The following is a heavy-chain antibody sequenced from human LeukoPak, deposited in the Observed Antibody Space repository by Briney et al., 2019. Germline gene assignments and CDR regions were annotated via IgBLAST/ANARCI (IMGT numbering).Heavy chain of an antibody. J-gene: IGHJ2*01. D-gene: IGHD2-8*02. CDR2: IYTSGST. Sequence: SETLSLTCSVSGASIRSYYWGWIRQPPGKGLEWIGYIYTSGSTNHSPSLKGRVSLSMDTSKNHFSLTLSSVTAADTAVYYCARQSLLGSYWFFDLWGRGTLVTVSS. CDR1: GASIRSYY. CDR3: ARQSLLGSYWFFDL. V-gene: IGHV4-4*09.